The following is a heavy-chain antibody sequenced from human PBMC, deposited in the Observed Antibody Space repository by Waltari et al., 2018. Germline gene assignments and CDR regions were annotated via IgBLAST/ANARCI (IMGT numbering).Heavy chain of an antibody. Sequence: QLQLQESGPGLVKSSETLSLTCTVSGVSISSSSYYWGWIRQPPGKGLEWIGCIYYSGRHYYNPPRKSRVTISVDTSKNQFSLKLGSVTAADTAVYYCERIRSGGGCHFDYWGQGTLVTVSS. CDR2: IYYSGRH. V-gene: IGHV4-39*07. J-gene: IGHJ4*02. CDR1: GVSISSSSYY. D-gene: IGHD3-16*01. CDR3: ERIRSGGGCHFDY.